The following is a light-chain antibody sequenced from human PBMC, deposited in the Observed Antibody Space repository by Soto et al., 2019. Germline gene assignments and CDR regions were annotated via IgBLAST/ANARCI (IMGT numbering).Light chain of an antibody. CDR3: ATWDDSLSGTV. Sequence: QSVLTQPPSASGTPGQRVTISCSGSSSNIGRNTVNWYQQLPGTAPKLLIYSSNQRPSGVPDRFSGSKSGTSASLAINGLQSEDEADYYCATWDDSLSGTVFGGGTQLTVL. V-gene: IGLV1-44*01. CDR1: SSNIGRNT. CDR2: SSN. J-gene: IGLJ7*01.